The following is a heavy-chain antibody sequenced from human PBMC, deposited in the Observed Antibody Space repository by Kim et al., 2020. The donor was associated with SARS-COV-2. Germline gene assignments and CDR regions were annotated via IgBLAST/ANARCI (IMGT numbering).Heavy chain of an antibody. CDR3: ARWTSTSYY. J-gene: IGHJ4*02. Sequence: GGSLRLSCAASGFSLGDYWMNWVRQAPGKGLEWVANIKQDGTDKHYVDSVKGRFTISRDNAKNSLYLQMNSLRAEDTAVYYCARWTSTSYYWGQGTLVTGSS. V-gene: IGHV3-7*01. CDR2: IKQDGTDK. CDR1: GFSLGDYW. D-gene: IGHD2-2*01.